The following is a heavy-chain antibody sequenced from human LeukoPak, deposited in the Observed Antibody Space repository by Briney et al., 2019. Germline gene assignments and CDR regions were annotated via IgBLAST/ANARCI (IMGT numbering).Heavy chain of an antibody. D-gene: IGHD4-17*01. V-gene: IGHV4-59*11. CDR3: ARDLVTVTKGFDI. Sequence: PSETLSLTCAGSGDSFSSHYWTWIRQPPGRGLEWIGYISYIGTTNYNPSLKSRVTISIDTSKNQFSLKLSSVTTADTAVYYCARDLVTVTKGFDIWGLGTMVSVSS. J-gene: IGHJ3*02. CDR1: GDSFSSHY. CDR2: ISYIGTT.